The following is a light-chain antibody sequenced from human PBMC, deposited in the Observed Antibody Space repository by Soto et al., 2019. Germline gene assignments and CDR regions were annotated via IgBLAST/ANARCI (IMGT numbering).Light chain of an antibody. CDR1: QSIDNY. V-gene: IGKV1-39*01. CDR3: QQSITAPLT. J-gene: IGKJ4*01. Sequence: DIQMTQSPSSLSASVGDRVTITCRASQSIDNYLNWYQQKSGTAPQLLIYSASHLQSGVPSRFSGGGYGTDFILTISSLQPEDSAIYFCQQSITAPLTFGGGTKVEIK. CDR2: SAS.